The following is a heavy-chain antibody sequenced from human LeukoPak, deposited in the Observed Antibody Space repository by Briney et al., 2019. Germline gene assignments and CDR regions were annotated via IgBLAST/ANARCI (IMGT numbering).Heavy chain of an antibody. V-gene: IGHV4-4*07. CDR2: IHTSGST. J-gene: IGHJ4*02. Sequence: SETLSLTCTVSGGSIRTYYWSWIRQHAGKALEWIGRIHTSGSTDYNPSLESRGSMSLDTSKNQFSLKLRSVTAADTAVYYCAREGSMTARPFVSIDYWGQGTLVTVSS. CDR3: AREGSMTARPFVSIDY. CDR1: GGSIRTYY. D-gene: IGHD6-6*01.